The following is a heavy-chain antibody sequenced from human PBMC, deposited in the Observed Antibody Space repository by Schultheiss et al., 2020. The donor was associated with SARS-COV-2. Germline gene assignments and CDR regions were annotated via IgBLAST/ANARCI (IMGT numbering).Heavy chain of an antibody. CDR3: ARVVTNAFDI. CDR2: IYTSGST. CDR1: GGSISSYY. J-gene: IGHJ3*02. Sequence: SQTLSLTCPVSGGSISSYYWSWIRQPPGKGLEWIGYIYTSGSTNYNPSLKSRVTMSVDTSKNQFSLKLSSVTAADTAVYYCARVVTNAFDIWGQGTMVTVSS. V-gene: IGHV4-4*08. D-gene: IGHD2-21*02.